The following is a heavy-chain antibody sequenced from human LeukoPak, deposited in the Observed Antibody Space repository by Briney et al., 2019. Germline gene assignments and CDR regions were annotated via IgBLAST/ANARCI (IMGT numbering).Heavy chain of an antibody. CDR2: ISTSGNTI. J-gene: IGHJ6*03. D-gene: IGHD4-17*01. V-gene: IGHV3-48*03. Sequence: PGRSLRLSCAASGFTFSSYEMHWVRQAPGKGLEWISYISTSGNTIYYADSVKGRFTISRDNAKNSLYLQMNSLRAEDTAVYYCAREGSDYANYYYYYMDVWGKGTTVTVSS. CDR3: AREGSDYANYYYYYMDV. CDR1: GFTFSSYE.